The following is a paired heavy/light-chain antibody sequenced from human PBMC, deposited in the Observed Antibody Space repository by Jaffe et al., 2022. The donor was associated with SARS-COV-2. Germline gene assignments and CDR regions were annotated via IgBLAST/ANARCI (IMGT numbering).Light chain of an antibody. CDR2: AAS. J-gene: IGKJ1*01. CDR3: QQSYSSPRT. Sequence: DIQMTQSPSSLSASVGDRVTITCRASQSTSRYLNWYQQKPGKAPKLLIYAASSLQSGVPSRFSGSVSGTDFTLSISSLQPEDFATYFCQQSYSSPRTFGQGTKVEIK. CDR1: QSTSRY. V-gene: IGKV1-39*01.
Heavy chain of an antibody. Sequence: QEQLVESGGGLVKPGGSLRLSCVGSGFTFSDYYMSWIRQAPGKGLEWLSYISGSGGHTEYADSVKGRFSISRDNANNSMYLQVNSLRGEDTAVYYCARDKERYSTSWDGMDVWGQGTTVTVSS. CDR2: ISGSGGHT. D-gene: IGHD2-15*01. CDR1: GFTFSDYY. V-gene: IGHV3-11*04. CDR3: ARDKERYSTSWDGMDV. J-gene: IGHJ6*02.